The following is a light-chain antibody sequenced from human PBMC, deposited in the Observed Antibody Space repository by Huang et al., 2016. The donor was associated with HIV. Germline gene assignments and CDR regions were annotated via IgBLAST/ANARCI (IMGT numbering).Light chain of an antibody. CDR2: NTS. CDR1: HSVANK. J-gene: IGKJ4*01. V-gene: IGKV3-15*01. CDR3: QHYNNWPLT. Sequence: EILMTQSPAVLSLSPGERATLSCRSSHSVANKLAWYQQRPGRAPRLVIYNTSTRSSGVPVRFSGSGSGTKFTLTINGLQSGDFAIYYCQHYNNWPLTFGGGTRVEIK.